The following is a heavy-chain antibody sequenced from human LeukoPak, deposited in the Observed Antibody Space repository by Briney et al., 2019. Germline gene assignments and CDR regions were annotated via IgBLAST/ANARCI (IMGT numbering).Heavy chain of an antibody. CDR2: IYTSGST. V-gene: IGHV4-4*07. CDR3: AGSRLSIAARPERVDY. D-gene: IGHD6-6*01. CDR1: GGSISSYY. Sequence: SETLSLTCTVSGGSISSYYWSWIRQPAGKGLEWIGHIYTSGSTNYNPSLKSRVTMSVDTSKNQFSLKLSSVTAADTAVYHCAGSRLSIAARPERVDYWGQGTLVTVSS. J-gene: IGHJ4*02.